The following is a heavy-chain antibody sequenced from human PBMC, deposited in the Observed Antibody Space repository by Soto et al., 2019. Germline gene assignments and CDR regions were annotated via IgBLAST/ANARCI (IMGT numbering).Heavy chain of an antibody. CDR3: ARALSKHLASAARLITQSDY. J-gene: IGHJ4*02. V-gene: IGHV3-30-3*01. CDR2: ISYDGSNK. Sequence: PGGSLRLSCAASGFTFSSYAMHWVRQAPGKGLEWVAVISYDGSNKYYADSVKGRFTISRDNSKNTLYLQMNSLRAEDTAAYYCARALSKHLASAARLITQSDYWGQGTLVTVSS. CDR1: GFTFSSYA. D-gene: IGHD6-6*01.